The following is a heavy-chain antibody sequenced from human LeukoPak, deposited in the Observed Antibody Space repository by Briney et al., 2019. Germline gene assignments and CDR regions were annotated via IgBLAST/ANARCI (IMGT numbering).Heavy chain of an antibody. CDR3: ARINSGSYYAYYYYYMDV. CDR2: IYYSGST. V-gene: IGHV4-59*01. J-gene: IGHJ6*03. CDR1: GGSISSYY. Sequence: PSETLSLTCTVSGGSISSYYWSWIWQPPGKGLEWIGYIYYSGSTNYNPSLKSRVTISVDTSKNQFSLKLSSVTAADTAVYYCARINSGSYYAYYYYYMDVWGKGTTVTVSS. D-gene: IGHD1-26*01.